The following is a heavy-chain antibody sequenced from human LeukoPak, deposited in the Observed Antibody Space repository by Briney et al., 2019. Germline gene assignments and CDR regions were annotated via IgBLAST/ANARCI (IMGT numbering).Heavy chain of an antibody. CDR3: ARVRSAAGIDY. V-gene: IGHV4-59*01. CDR2: VYYSGST. Sequence: SETLSLTCTVSGGSISSYYWSWIRQPPGKGLEWIGYVYYSGSTNYNPSLKSRVTISVDTSKNQFSLKLSSVTAADTAVYYCARVRSAAGIDYWGQGTLVTVSS. J-gene: IGHJ4*02. CDR1: GGSISSYY. D-gene: IGHD6-13*01.